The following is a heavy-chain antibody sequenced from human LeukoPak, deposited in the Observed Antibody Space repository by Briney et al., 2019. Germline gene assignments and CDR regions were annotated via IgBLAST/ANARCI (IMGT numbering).Heavy chain of an antibody. J-gene: IGHJ4*02. CDR3: AREAVGATHFDY. D-gene: IGHD1-26*01. Sequence: GGSLRLSCAASGFTVSSYSINWIRQAPGKGLGLVSSISSSSSYIYYADSVKGRFTISRDNAKNSLYLQMNSLRAEDTAVYYCAREAVGATHFDYWGQGTLVTVSS. CDR2: ISSSSSYI. CDR1: GFTVSSYS. V-gene: IGHV3-21*01.